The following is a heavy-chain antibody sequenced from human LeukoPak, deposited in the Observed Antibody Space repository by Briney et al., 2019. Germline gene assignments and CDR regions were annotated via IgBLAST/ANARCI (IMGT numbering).Heavy chain of an antibody. D-gene: IGHD3-22*01. V-gene: IGHV1-46*01. CDR2: INPSGGST. CDR1: GYTFTGYY. CDR3: ASGGHVRVYDSSTYYGHY. Sequence: ASVKVSCKASGYTFTGYYMYWVRQAPGQGLEWMGIINPSGGSTSYAQKFQGRVTMTRDMSTSTVYMELSSLRSEDTAVYYCASGGHVRVYDSSTYYGHYWGQGTLVTVSS. J-gene: IGHJ4*02.